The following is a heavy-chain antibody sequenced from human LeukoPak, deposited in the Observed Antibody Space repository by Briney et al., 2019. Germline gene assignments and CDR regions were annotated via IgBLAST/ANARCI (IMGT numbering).Heavy chain of an antibody. J-gene: IGHJ4*02. CDR2: IYPGDSDT. Sequence: GESLKISFKGSGYSFTSYWIGWVRQMPGKGLEWMGIIYPGDSDTRYSPSFQGQVTISADKSISTTYLQWSSLKASDTAMYYCARWGYYGGNNHGYDYWGQGTLVTVSS. D-gene: IGHD3-10*01. CDR1: GYSFTSYW. V-gene: IGHV5-51*01. CDR3: ARWGYYGGNNHGYDY.